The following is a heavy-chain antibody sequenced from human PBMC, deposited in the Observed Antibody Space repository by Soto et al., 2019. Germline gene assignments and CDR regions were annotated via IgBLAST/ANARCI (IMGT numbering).Heavy chain of an antibody. CDR1: GDSVSSNSSA. V-gene: IGHV6-1*01. Sequence: SQTRSLTCAISGDSVSSNSSAWNWIRQSPSRGLEWLGRTYYRSKWYNDYAVSVKSRITINPDTSKNQFSLQLNSVTPEDTAVYYCASTNGRIAAAGTYYYYGMDVWGQGTTVTVYS. D-gene: IGHD6-13*01. CDR3: ASTNGRIAAAGTYYYYGMDV. J-gene: IGHJ6*02. CDR2: TYYRSKWYN.